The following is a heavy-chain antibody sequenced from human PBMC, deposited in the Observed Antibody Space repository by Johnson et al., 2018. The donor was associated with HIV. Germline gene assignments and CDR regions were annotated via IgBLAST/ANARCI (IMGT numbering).Heavy chain of an antibody. Sequence: QVQLVESGGGLVKPGGSLRLSCAASGFTFSDYYMSWIRQAPGKGLEWVSYISSSGSTIYYADSVKGLFTISRDNAMNSVYLQMNSLRAEDTAVYYCTTGVDTAMYAFDIWGQGTMVTVSS. CDR3: TTGVDTAMYAFDI. D-gene: IGHD5-18*01. CDR1: GFTFSDYY. CDR2: ISSSGSTI. V-gene: IGHV3-11*01. J-gene: IGHJ3*02.